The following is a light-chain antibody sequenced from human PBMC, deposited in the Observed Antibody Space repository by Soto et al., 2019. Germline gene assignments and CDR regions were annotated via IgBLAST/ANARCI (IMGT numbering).Light chain of an antibody. CDR2: GAS. CDR3: QQYHNWPPLT. CDR1: QSVSSN. J-gene: IGKJ4*01. Sequence: EIVMTQSPATLSVSPGGRATLSCRASQSVSSNLAWYRQRPGQAPRLLIYGASTRATGIPARFSGSGSGTEFTLTISSLQSEDSAVYYCQQYHNWPPLTFGGGTKVDNK. V-gene: IGKV3D-15*01.